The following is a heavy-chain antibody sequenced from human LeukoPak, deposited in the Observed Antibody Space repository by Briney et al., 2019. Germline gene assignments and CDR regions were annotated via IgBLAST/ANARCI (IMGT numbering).Heavy chain of an antibody. CDR3: ARSHAYGDYVRWFDP. J-gene: IGHJ5*02. CDR1: GGSISSYY. Sequence: SETLSLTCTVSGGSISSYYWSWIRQPPGKGLEWIGYIYYSGSTNYNPSLKSRVTISVDTSKNQFSLKLSSVTAADTAVYYCARSHAYGDYVRWFDPWGQGTQVTVSS. D-gene: IGHD4-17*01. V-gene: IGHV4-59*01. CDR2: IYYSGST.